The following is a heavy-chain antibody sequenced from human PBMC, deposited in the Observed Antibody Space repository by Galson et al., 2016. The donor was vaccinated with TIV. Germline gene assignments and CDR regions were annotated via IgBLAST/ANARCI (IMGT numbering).Heavy chain of an antibody. D-gene: IGHD6-13*01. Sequence: PALVKPTQTLTLTCTFSGFSLGTSGMCVSWVRQPPGKALEWLARIDWDDDKYYSTSLKTRLTISKETSKNKVDLMVTDVDPMDTATYFCARTRSAAAGELDCWGQGTLVTVSS. CDR2: IDWDDDK. V-gene: IGHV2-70*11. CDR1: GFSLGTSGMC. CDR3: ARTRSAAAGELDC. J-gene: IGHJ4*02.